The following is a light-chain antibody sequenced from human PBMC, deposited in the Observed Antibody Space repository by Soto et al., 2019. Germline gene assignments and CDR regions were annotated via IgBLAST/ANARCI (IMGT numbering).Light chain of an antibody. CDR2: DAY. Sequence: EIVLTQSPGTLSLSPGERATLSCRASQSLSNNIYLAWYQQKPGQAPRLLIYDAYNRATSIPPRFSGSGSGTDFTLTISSLEPEDSAVYYCQQRHMWPITLGQGTRLEIK. V-gene: IGKV3-11*01. J-gene: IGKJ5*01. CDR3: QQRHMWPIT. CDR1: QSLSNNIY.